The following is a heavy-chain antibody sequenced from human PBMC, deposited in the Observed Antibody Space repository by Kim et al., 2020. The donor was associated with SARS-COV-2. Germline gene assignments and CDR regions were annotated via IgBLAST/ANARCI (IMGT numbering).Heavy chain of an antibody. Sequence: GESLKISCKGSGYSFTSYWISWVRQMPGKGLEWMGRIDPSDSYTNYSPSFQGHVTISADKSISTAYLQWSSLKASDTAMYYCAKHLIAAAAPDAFDIWGQGTMVTVSS. CDR2: IDPSDSYT. CDR3: AKHLIAAAAPDAFDI. V-gene: IGHV5-10-1*01. CDR1: GYSFTSYW. J-gene: IGHJ3*02. D-gene: IGHD6-13*01.